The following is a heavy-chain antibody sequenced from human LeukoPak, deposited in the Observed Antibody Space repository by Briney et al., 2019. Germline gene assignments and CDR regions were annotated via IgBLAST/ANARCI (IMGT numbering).Heavy chain of an antibody. Sequence: GASVKVSCKSSGDTLTNEYMHWVRQAPGQGLEWMGLININTGSPGYAQNFQGRVTMTRDTSTGTVYMELSSLRSDDTAVYYCARDLPTGCGSRAYWGQGTLVTVSS. D-gene: IGHD3-10*01. CDR2: ININTGSP. V-gene: IGHV1-46*01. J-gene: IGHJ4*02. CDR3: ARDLPTGCGSRAY. CDR1: GDTLTNEY.